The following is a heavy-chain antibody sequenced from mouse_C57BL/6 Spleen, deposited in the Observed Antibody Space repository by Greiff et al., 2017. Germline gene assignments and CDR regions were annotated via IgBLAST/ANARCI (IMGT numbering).Heavy chain of an antibody. V-gene: IGHV2-9-1*01. J-gene: IGHJ2*01. Sequence: QVHVKQSGPGLVAPSQSLSISCTASGFSLTSYAISWVRQPPGKGLEWLGVIWTGGGTNYNSTLKARLSISKDNSKCQVFLKMISLQTDDTAWYYCARYGYGGAEYYFGYWGQGTTLTVSS. CDR2: IWTGGGT. CDR1: GFSLTSYA. D-gene: IGHD2-2*01. CDR3: ARYGYGGAEYYFGY.